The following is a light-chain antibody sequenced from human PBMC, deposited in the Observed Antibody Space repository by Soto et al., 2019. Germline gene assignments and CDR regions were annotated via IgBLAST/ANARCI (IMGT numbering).Light chain of an antibody. J-gene: IGLJ1*01. Sequence: QSVLTQPASVSGSPGQSITISCTGTSSDVGGYNYVSWYQQYPGKAPKLMIYEVSNRPSGVSNRFSGSKSGNTASLIISGLQAEDEADYYCSSYTSSLYVFGTGTKVTVL. CDR3: SSYTSSLYV. V-gene: IGLV2-14*01. CDR2: EVS. CDR1: SSDVGGYNY.